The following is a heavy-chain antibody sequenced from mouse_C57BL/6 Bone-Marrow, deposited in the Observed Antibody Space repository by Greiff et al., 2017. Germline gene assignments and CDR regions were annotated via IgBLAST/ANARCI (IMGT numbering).Heavy chain of an antibody. J-gene: IGHJ3*01. CDR3: ARRGYGNYWFAY. V-gene: IGHV5-6*01. CDR2: ISSGGSYT. D-gene: IGHD2-10*02. CDR1: GFTFSSYG. Sequence: EVQLQQSGGDLVKPGGSLKLSCAASGFTFSSYGMSWVRQTPDKRLEWVATISSGGSYTYYPDSVKGRFTISRDNAKNTLYLQMSSLKSEDTAMYYCARRGYGNYWFAYWGQGTLVTVSA.